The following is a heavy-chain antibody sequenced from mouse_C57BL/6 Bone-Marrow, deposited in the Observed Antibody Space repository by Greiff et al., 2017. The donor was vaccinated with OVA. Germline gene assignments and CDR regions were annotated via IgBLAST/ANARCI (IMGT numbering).Heavy chain of an antibody. CDR2: IFPGSGST. CDR3: AKEWAYYGSNQFAY. Sequence: VQLQQSGPELVKPGASVKISCKASGYTFTDYYINWVKQRPGQGLEWIGWIFPGSGSTYYNEKFKGKATLTVDKSSSTAYMLLSSLTSEDSAVYFCAKEWAYYGSNQFAYWGQGTLVTVSA. D-gene: IGHD1-1*01. J-gene: IGHJ3*01. CDR1: GYTFTDYY. V-gene: IGHV1-75*01.